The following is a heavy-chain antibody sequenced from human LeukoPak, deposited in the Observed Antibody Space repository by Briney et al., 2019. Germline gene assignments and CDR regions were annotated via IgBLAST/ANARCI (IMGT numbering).Heavy chain of an antibody. V-gene: IGHV1-18*01. D-gene: IGHD5-18*01. Sequence: ASVKVSCKASGYTFTSYGIGWVRQAPGQGLEWMGWISAYNGNTNYAQKLQGRVTMTTDTSTSTAYMELRSLRSDDTAVYYCARELPSLYSYGRYNWFDPWGQGTLVTVSS. J-gene: IGHJ5*02. CDR2: ISAYNGNT. CDR3: ARELPSLYSYGRYNWFDP. CDR1: GYTFTSYG.